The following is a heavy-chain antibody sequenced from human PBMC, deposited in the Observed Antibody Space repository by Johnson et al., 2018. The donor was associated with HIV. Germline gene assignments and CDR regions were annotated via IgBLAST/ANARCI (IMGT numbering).Heavy chain of an antibody. CDR2: IYSGGST. CDR1: GFSICSNY. V-gene: IGHV3-66*01. CDR3: ARDRHDSSGYYWGNAFDI. D-gene: IGHD3-22*01. Sequence: VQLVESGGGLVQPGGSLRLSCKASGFSICSNYMSWVRQPPGKGLEWVSAIYSGGSTYYADSVKGRFTISRDNSKNTLYLQMNSLRAEDTAVYYCARDRHDSSGYYWGNAFDIWGQGTMVTVSS. J-gene: IGHJ3*02.